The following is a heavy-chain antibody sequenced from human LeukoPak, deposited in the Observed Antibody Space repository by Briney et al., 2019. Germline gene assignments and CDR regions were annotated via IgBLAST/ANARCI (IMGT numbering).Heavy chain of an antibody. CDR3: AKASHAGYDCSGEIDY. D-gene: IGHD3-22*01. CDR1: GFTFSSYG. V-gene: IGHV3-33*06. CDR2: IWYDGSNK. J-gene: IGHJ4*02. Sequence: GGSLRLSCAASGFTFSSYGMHWVRQAPGKGLEWVAVIWYDGSNKYYADSVKGRFTISRDNSKNTLYLQMNSLRAEDTAVYYCAKASHAGYDCSGEIDYWGQGTLVTVSS.